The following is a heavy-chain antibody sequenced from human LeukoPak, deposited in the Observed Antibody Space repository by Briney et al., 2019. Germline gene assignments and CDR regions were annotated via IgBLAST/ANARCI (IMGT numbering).Heavy chain of an antibody. CDR2: INWNGGST. CDR3: ARGAMDTAMVTSAWFDP. Sequence: PGGSLRLSCAASGFTFDDYGMSWVRQAPGKGLERVSGINWNGGSTGYADSVKGRFTISRDNAKNSLYLQMNSLRAEDTALYHCARGAMDTAMVTSAWFDPWGQGTLVTVSS. D-gene: IGHD5-18*01. CDR1: GFTFDDYG. V-gene: IGHV3-20*01. J-gene: IGHJ5*02.